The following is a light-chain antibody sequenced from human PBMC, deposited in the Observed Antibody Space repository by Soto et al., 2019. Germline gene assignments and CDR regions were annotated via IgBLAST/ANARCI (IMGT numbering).Light chain of an antibody. CDR2: GAS. CDR3: QQANSIPLT. J-gene: IGKJ5*01. V-gene: IGKV1-12*01. CDR1: QGISRW. Sequence: DIQMTQSPSFVSASVGDRVTITCRASQGISRWLAWYQQRPGKAPELLIYGASSLQSGVPSRFSGSGSGTDFTLTISSLQPEDIATYYCQQANSIPLTFGHGTRLEIK.